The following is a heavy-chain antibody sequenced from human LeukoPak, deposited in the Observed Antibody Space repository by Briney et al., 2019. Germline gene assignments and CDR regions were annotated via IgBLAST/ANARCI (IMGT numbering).Heavy chain of an antibody. CDR2: IYTSGST. CDR1: GGSISSGSYY. D-gene: IGHD4-11*01. CDR3: ARDDYSNQHGADY. V-gene: IGHV4-61*02. Sequence: PSETLSLTCTVSGGSISSGSYYWSWIRQPAGKGLEWIGRIYTSGSTNYNPSLKSRVTISVDTSKNQFSLKLSSVTAADTAVYYCARDDYSNQHGADYWGQGTLVTVSS. J-gene: IGHJ4*02.